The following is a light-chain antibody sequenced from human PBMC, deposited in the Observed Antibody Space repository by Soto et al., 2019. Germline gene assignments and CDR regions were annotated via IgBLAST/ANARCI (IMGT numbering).Light chain of an antibody. CDR3: SSYTRSDTFPYV. CDR1: SSDVGGYNY. Sequence: QSALTQPASVSGSPGQSITISCTGTSSDVGGYNYVSWYQQHPGKAPKLMIYEVSNRPSGVSNRFSGSKSGNTASLTISGLQAEDEADYSCSSYTRSDTFPYVFGTGTKVTVL. J-gene: IGLJ1*01. CDR2: EVS. V-gene: IGLV2-14*01.